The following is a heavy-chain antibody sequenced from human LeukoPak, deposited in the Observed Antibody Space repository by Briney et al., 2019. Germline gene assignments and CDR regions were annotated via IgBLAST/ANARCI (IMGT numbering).Heavy chain of an antibody. V-gene: IGHV3-13*01. CDR2: IGTAGDT. D-gene: IGHD6-19*01. Sequence: GGSLRLSCAASGFTFSSYDMHWVRQATGKGLEWFSAIGTAGDTYYPGSVKGRFTISRENAKNSLYLQMNSLRAGDTAVYYCARVNSSGWYGVDWYFDLWGRGTLVTVSS. J-gene: IGHJ2*01. CDR3: ARVNSSGWYGVDWYFDL. CDR1: GFTFSSYD.